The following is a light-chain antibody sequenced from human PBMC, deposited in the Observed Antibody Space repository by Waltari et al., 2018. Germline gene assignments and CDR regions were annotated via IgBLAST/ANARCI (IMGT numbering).Light chain of an antibody. CDR3: QQSYSIAT. J-gene: IGKJ2*01. CDR1: QNIDIY. CDR2: VAS. Sequence: IQLTQSPSSLSASLGARVTITCRASQNIDIYLNWYQQRPGKAPNVLISVASNLRSGFPSRFSGSGSGTVFTRTINNLQPEDFATYYGQQSYSIATFGQGTKLEMK. V-gene: IGKV1-39*01.